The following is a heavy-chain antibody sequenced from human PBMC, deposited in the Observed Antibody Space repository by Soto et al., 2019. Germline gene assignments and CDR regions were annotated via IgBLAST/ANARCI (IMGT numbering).Heavy chain of an antibody. D-gene: IGHD3-3*01. J-gene: IGHJ6*02. Sequence: QVQLQESGPGLVKPSGNLSLTCAVSGGSISSSNWWSWVRQPPGKGLEWIGEIYHSGSTNYNPSLKSRVTISVDKSTNQFYLKLSSVTAADTAVYYCARGSDYDYYYGMDVWGQGTTVTVSS. CDR3: ARGSDYDYYYGMDV. CDR2: IYHSGST. CDR1: GGSISSSNW. V-gene: IGHV4-4*02.